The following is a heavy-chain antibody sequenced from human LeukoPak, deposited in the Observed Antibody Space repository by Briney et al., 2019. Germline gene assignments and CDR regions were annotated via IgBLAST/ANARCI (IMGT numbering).Heavy chain of an antibody. J-gene: IGHJ6*03. CDR3: ARGPRYRYSGNYYYYYMDV. Sequence: PSETLSLTCAVYGGSFSGYYWSWIRQPPGKGLEWIGEINHSGSTNYNPSLKSRVTLSVDTSKNQFSLKLTSVTAADTAVYYCARGPRYRYSGNYYYYYMDVWDKGTTVTVSS. CDR2: INHSGST. CDR1: GGSFSGYY. D-gene: IGHD1-26*01. V-gene: IGHV4-34*01.